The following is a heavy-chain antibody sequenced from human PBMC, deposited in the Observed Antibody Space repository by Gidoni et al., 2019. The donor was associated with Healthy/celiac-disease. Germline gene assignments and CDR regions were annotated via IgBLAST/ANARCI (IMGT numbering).Heavy chain of an antibody. D-gene: IGHD2-15*01. CDR3: ARVGEAQYCSGGSCSGIRYGMDV. V-gene: IGHV1-69*01. CDR2: IIPIFGTA. Sequence: QVQLVQSGAEVKKPGSSVKVSCKASGGTFSSYAISWVRQSPGQGLEWMGGIIPIFGTANYAQKFQGRVTITADESTSTAYMELSSLRSEDTAVYYCARVGEAQYCSGGSCSGIRYGMDVWGQGTTVTVSS. CDR1: GGTFSSYA. J-gene: IGHJ6*02.